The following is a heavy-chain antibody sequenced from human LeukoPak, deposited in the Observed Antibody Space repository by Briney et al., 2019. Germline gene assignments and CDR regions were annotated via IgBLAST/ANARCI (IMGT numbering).Heavy chain of an antibody. D-gene: IGHD3-3*01. Sequence: PSETLSLTCAVYGGSFSGYYWSWIRQPPGKGLEGSGEINHSGSTNYNPSLKSRVTISVDTSKNQFSLKLSSVTAADTAVYFCARGYYDFWSGYYSRSYYYYYMDVWGKGTTVTVSS. J-gene: IGHJ6*03. V-gene: IGHV4-34*01. CDR1: GGSFSGYY. CDR3: ARGYYDFWSGYYSRSYYYYYMDV. CDR2: INHSGST.